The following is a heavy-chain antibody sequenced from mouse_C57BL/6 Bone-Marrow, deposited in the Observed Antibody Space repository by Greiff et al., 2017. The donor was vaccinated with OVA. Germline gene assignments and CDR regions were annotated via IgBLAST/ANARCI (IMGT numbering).Heavy chain of an antibody. CDR3: ARSRGLRLQDY. Sequence: VPLVESGAELARPGASVKLSCKASGYTFTSYGISWVKQRTGQGLAWIGEIYPRSGNTYYNEKFKGKATLTADKSSSTADMGLRSLTSEDSAVDFCARSRGLRLQDYWGQGTTLPVSS. J-gene: IGHJ2*01. V-gene: IGHV1-81*01. CDR2: IYPRSGNT. CDR1: GYTFTSYG. D-gene: IGHD3-2*02.